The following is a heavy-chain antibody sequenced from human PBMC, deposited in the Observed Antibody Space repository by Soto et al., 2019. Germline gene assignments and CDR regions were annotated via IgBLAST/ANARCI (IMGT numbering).Heavy chain of an antibody. CDR3: ATDGNNGNNWFDP. Sequence: ASVKVSCKVDGHALAGLSMNWVRQVPGKGLEWMGGFDPGNGQKFYAQKFQGRVIMTGDTSTETAYMELSSLRSEDTAVYHCATDGNNGNNWFDPWGQGTQVTVSS. CDR2: FDPGNGQK. V-gene: IGHV1-24*01. J-gene: IGHJ5*02. D-gene: IGHD1-20*01. CDR1: GHALAGLS.